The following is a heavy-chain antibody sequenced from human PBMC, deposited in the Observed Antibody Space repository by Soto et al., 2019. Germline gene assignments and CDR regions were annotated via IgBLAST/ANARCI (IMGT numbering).Heavy chain of an antibody. CDR1: GFTFSSDW. J-gene: IGHJ4*02. D-gene: IGHD2-15*01. V-gene: IGHV3-74*01. CDR2: INSDGSST. CDR3: ASTVVTGY. Sequence: EVQLVESGGGLVQPGGSLRLSCAASGFTFSSDWMHWVRQAPGKGLVWVSRINSDGSSTGYADSVKGRFTISRDNAKTTLYLQMNSLRVEDTAVYYCASTVVTGYWGQGTLVTVSS.